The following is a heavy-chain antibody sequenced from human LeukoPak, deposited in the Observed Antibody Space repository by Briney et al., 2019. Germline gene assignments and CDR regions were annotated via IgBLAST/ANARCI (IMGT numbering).Heavy chain of an antibody. V-gene: IGHV1-18*01. CDR3: ARGGGSSWFQDYYYYGMDV. J-gene: IGHJ6*02. CDR2: ISAYNGNT. D-gene: IGHD6-13*01. CDR1: GYXFTSYG. Sequence: ASVKVSCKASGYXFTSYGISWVRQAPGQGLEWMGWISAYNGNTNYAQKLQGRVTMTTDTSTSTAYMELRSLRSDDTAVYYCARGGGSSWFQDYYYYGMDVWGQGTTVTVSS.